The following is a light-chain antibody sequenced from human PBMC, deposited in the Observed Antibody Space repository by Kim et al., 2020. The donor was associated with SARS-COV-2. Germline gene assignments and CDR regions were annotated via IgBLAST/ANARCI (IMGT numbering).Light chain of an antibody. J-gene: IGKJ1*01. V-gene: IGKV1-5*03. Sequence: DIQMTQSPSTLSASVGERVTITCRARQSISSWLAWYQQKQGKAPKLLIYKVSNLESGVPSRFSGSGSGTEFTLTISSLQPDDFATYYCQHYSSYSRRTFGQGTKVDIK. CDR1: QSISSW. CDR3: QHYSSYSRRT. CDR2: KVS.